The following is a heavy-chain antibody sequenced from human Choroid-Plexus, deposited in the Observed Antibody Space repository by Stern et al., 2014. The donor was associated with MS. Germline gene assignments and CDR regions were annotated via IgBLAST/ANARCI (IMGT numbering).Heavy chain of an antibody. Sequence: MQLVESGGGVVQPGRPLRLSCVASGFTFGSCAMHWVRQAPGKGLEWVAGVSYDGSNKYYADSVKGRFTISRDNSQNTLYXQMSSLRPEDTXVYYCAKDRQYLTXXXDHWGQGSLVTVSS. CDR3: AKDRQYLTXXXDH. V-gene: IGHV3-30*18. D-gene: IGHD2/OR15-2a*01. J-gene: IGHJ5*02. CDR2: VSYDGSNK. CDR1: GFTFGSCA.